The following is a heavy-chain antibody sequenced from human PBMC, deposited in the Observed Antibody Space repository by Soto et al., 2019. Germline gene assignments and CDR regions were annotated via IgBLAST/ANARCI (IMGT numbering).Heavy chain of an antibody. V-gene: IGHV3-30-3*01. CDR2: ISYDGSNK. J-gene: IGHJ6*02. Sequence: GGAPRLSCAAPGFTFSSYALHWVRQAPGKGRGWVAVISYDGSNKYYADSVKGRFTISRDNSKNTLYLQMNSLRAEDTAVYYCARDRRTVGSRLYYYYGMDVWGQGTTVTVSS. D-gene: IGHD1-26*01. CDR1: GFTFSSYA. CDR3: ARDRRTVGSRLYYYYGMDV.